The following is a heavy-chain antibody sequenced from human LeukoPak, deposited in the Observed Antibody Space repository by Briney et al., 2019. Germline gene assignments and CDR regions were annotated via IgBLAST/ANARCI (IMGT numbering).Heavy chain of an antibody. CDR3: ARSEYVWGGYRLDF. D-gene: IGHD3-16*02. CDR1: GASISRHY. V-gene: IGHV4-4*08. J-gene: IGHJ4*02. Sequence: SETLSLTCFVSGASISRHYWTWMRHTPGQGLHWIGYIHSTGTTNYNPSLKSRVTMSLDTSKNQFSLRLNSVAAADTAVYYCARSEYVWGGYRLDFWGQGALVTVSS. CDR2: IHSTGTT.